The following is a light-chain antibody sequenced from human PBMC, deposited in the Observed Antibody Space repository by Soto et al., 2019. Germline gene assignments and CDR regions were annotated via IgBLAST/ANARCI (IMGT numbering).Light chain of an antibody. CDR3: CSYAGSNTPYV. J-gene: IGLJ1*01. V-gene: IGLV2-8*01. CDR2: EVS. CDR1: SSDVGGYDY. Sequence: QSALTQPPSASGSPGQSVTISCTGTSSDVGGYDYVSWYQQHPGKAPKLMIYEVSKRPSGVPDRFSGSKSGNTASLTVSGLQVDDEADYYCCSYAGSNTPYVFGTGTKVTVL.